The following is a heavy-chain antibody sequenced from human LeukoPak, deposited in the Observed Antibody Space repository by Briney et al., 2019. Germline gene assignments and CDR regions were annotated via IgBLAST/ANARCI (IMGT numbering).Heavy chain of an antibody. CDR3: AGGGCSSSYDWFDP. D-gene: IGHD6-13*01. CDR1: GGSFSGYC. J-gene: IGHJ5*02. Sequence: KPSGTLSLTCAVYGGSFSGYCWSWIRQPPGKGLEWIGEINHSGSTNYNPSLKSRVTISVDTSKNQFSLKLSSVTAADTAVYYCAGGGCSSSYDWFDPWGQGTLVTVSS. CDR2: INHSGST. V-gene: IGHV4-34*01.